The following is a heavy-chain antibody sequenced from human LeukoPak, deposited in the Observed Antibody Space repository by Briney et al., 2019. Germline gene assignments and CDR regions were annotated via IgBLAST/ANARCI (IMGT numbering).Heavy chain of an antibody. V-gene: IGHV3-21*01. D-gene: IGHD6-19*01. J-gene: IGHJ3*02. CDR1: GSTFSSYS. CDR2: ISSTSSYI. CDR3: ARDPGGIAVPGLGFAFDI. Sequence: GGSLRLSCAASGSTFSSYSMNWVRQAPGKGLEWFSSISSTSSYIYYVHSVKGRFTISRDNAKNSLYLKMNSLSAEDTAVYYCARDPGGIAVPGLGFAFDIWGQGTMVTVSS.